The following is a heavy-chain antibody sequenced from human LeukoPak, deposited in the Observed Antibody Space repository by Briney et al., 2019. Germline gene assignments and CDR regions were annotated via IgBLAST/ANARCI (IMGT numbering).Heavy chain of an antibody. CDR2: INTYGSSI. CDR3: ASSYCDRGGYYCYYYLDV. J-gene: IGHJ6*03. Sequence: GGSLRLSCAASGFTFSSYWMHWVRQAPWKGLVWVSRINTYGSSISYADSVKGRFTNPRDNTKNKLYVQMNSLRADDTAVYYCASSYCDRGGYYCYYYLDVWGKGTRVSVSS. D-gene: IGHD4-17*01. V-gene: IGHV3-74*01. CDR1: GFTFSSYW.